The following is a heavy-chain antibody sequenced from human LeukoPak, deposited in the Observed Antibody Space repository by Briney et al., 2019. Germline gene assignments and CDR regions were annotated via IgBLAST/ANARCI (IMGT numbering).Heavy chain of an antibody. Sequence: SVKVSCKASGGTFSSYAISWVRQAPGQGLEWMGGIIPIFGTANYAQKFQGRVTITADESTSTAYMELSSLRSEDTAVYYCADLGYSYGYGLDYWGQGTLVTASS. CDR1: GGTFSSYA. J-gene: IGHJ4*02. D-gene: IGHD5-18*01. CDR3: ADLGYSYGYGLDY. CDR2: IIPIFGTA. V-gene: IGHV1-69*13.